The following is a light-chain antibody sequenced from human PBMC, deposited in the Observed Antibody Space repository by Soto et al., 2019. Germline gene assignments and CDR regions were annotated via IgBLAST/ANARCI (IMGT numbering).Light chain of an antibody. Sequence: EIVFAQSPATLALSPGENATLSCRDSQSVSNNLAWYQQNPGQAPRLLIYAASKRATGIPPTFSGSGSGTGFPLTITGLEPEDFAVYSCQQRNNWPLICTFGPGTTVDI. CDR2: AAS. J-gene: IGKJ3*01. CDR1: QSVSNN. V-gene: IGKV3-11*01. CDR3: QQRNNWPLICT.